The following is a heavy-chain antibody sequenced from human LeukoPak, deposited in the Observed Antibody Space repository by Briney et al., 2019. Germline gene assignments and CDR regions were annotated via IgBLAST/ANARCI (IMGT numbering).Heavy chain of an antibody. J-gene: IGHJ4*02. V-gene: IGHV1-2*02. CDR2: INPDTGDT. D-gene: IGHD3-22*01. CDR1: GYTFIDHY. CDR3: ARAGHNSNSGGYDF. Sequence: ASVKVSCKPSGYTFIDHYLHWVRQAPGQGLESLGWINPDTGDTNYPQKFQGRVTMTRDTSSSTAYMELNRLRSDDTAVYYCARAGHNSNSGGYDFWGLGTLVTVSS.